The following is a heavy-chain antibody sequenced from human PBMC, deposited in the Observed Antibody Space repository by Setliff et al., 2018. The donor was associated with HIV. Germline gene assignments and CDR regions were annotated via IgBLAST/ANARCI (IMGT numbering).Heavy chain of an antibody. CDR1: GGTFSSYA. CDR2: IIPIFGTA. Sequence: SVMVSCKASGGTFSSYAISWVRQAPGQGLEWMGGIIPIFGTANYAQKFQGRVTITADESTSTAYMELSSLRSEDTAVYYCARESFWSGYSPGGFDYWGQGTLVTVSS. V-gene: IGHV1-69*13. J-gene: IGHJ4*02. CDR3: ARESFWSGYSPGGFDY. D-gene: IGHD3-3*01.